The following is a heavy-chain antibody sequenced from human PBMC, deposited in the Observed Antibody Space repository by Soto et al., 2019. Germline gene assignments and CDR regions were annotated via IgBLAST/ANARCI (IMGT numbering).Heavy chain of an antibody. CDR3: ARGAGNSQDYHYYGMDV. D-gene: IGHD1-26*01. V-gene: IGHV5-51*01. J-gene: IGHJ6*02. CDR1: GYSFTSYW. CDR2: IYPGDSDT. Sequence: GESLKISCKGSGYSFTSYWIGWVRQMPGKGLEWMGIIYPGDSDTRYSPSFQGQVTISADKSISTAYLQWSSLKASDTAMYYCARGAGNSQDYHYYGMDVWGQGTTVTVS.